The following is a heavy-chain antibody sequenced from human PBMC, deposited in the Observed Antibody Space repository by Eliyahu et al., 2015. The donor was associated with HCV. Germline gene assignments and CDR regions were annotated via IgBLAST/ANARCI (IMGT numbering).Heavy chain of an antibody. CDR1: GFXFSSYA. V-gene: IGHV3-30*01. CDR2: ISYDGSNK. CDR3: ARDLRFGTNWFDP. D-gene: IGHD3-10*01. J-gene: IGHJ5*02. Sequence: QVQLVESGGGVVQPGRSLRLSCAASGFXFSSYAMHWVRQAPGKGLGWVAVISYDGSNKYYADSVKGRFTISRDNSKNTLYLQMNSLRAEDTAVYYCARDLRFGTNWFDPWGQGTLVTVSS.